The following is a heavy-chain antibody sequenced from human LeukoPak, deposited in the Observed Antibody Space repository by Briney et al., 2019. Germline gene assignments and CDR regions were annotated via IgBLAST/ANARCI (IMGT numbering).Heavy chain of an antibody. V-gene: IGHV3-30*04. J-gene: IGHJ4*02. D-gene: IGHD3-22*01. Sequence: GGSLRLSCAASGFTFSSYAMHWVRQAPGKGLEWVAVISYDGSNKYYADSVKGRFTTSRDNSKNTLYLQMNSLRAEDTAVYYCARDGGGYYYDSSGYETYVDYWGQGTLVTVSS. CDR2: ISYDGSNK. CDR1: GFTFSSYA. CDR3: ARDGGGYYYDSSGYETYVDY.